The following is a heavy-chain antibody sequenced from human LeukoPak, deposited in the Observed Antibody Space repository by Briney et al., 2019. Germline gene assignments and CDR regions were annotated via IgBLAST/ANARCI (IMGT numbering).Heavy chain of an antibody. CDR3: ARTGGPVVVAATFDY. J-gene: IGHJ4*02. V-gene: IGHV3-7*01. Sequence: GGSLRLSCAASGFTFSSYWMSWVRQAPGKGLEWVANIKQDGSEKYYVGSVKGRFTVSRDNAKNSLYLKMNSVGAKDMALYSCARTGGPVVVAATFDYWGQGTLVTVSS. D-gene: IGHD2-15*01. CDR2: IKQDGSEK. CDR1: GFTFSSYW.